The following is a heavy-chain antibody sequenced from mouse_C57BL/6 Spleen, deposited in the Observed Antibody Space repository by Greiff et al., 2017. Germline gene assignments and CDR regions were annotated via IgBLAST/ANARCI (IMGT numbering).Heavy chain of an antibody. CDR1: GYTFTSYW. Sequence: QVQLKESGAELVKPGASVKMSCKASGYTFTSYWITWVKQRPGQGLEWIGDIYPGSGSTNYNEKFKSKATLTVDTSSSTAYMQLSSLTSEDSAVYYCAVTHYYGSSPFAYWGQGTLVTVSA. J-gene: IGHJ3*01. CDR3: AVTHYYGSSPFAY. V-gene: IGHV1-55*01. CDR2: IYPGSGST. D-gene: IGHD1-1*01.